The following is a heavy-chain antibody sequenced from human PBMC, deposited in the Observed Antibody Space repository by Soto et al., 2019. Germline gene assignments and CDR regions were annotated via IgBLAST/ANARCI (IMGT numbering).Heavy chain of an antibody. V-gene: IGHV3-30*09. CDR2: ISYDGSNK. CDR1: GFTFSSYA. D-gene: IGHD3-3*01. CDR3: ARDQPYYDFWSGYYYYYYSMDV. Sequence: PGGSLRLSCAASGFTFSSYAMHWVRQAPGKGLEWVAVISYDGSNKYYADSVKGRFAISRDNSKNTLYLQMNSLRAEDTAVYYCARDQPYYDFWSGYYYYYYSMDVWGQGTTVTVSS. J-gene: IGHJ6*02.